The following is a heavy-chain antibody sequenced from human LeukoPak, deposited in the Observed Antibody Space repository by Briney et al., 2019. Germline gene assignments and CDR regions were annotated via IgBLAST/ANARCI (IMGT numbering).Heavy chain of an antibody. Sequence: SETLSLSCTVSGGSISSSSFCWGCIRQPPGMGLEWTGSIYYSGSTYYNPSLKRCVTISVDTSKNQFTLKRSSVNAADRAVYYWARHGGYTYAFDTWGQGTTVTLSS. CDR1: GGSISSSSFC. V-gene: IGHV4-39*01. J-gene: IGHJ3*02. D-gene: IGHD1-26*01. CDR3: ARHGGYTYAFDT. CDR2: IYYSGST.